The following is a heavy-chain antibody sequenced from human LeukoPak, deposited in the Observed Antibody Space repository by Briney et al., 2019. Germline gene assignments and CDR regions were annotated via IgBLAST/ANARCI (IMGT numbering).Heavy chain of an antibody. V-gene: IGHV3-21*01. Sequence: GGSLRLSCAASGFTFSSYSMNWVRQAPGKGLEWVSSISSSSSYIYYADSVKSRFTISRDNAKNSLYLQMNSLRAEDTAVYYCARESTGSPDGWGQGTLVTVSS. J-gene: IGHJ4*02. CDR2: ISSSSSYI. CDR3: ARESTGSPDG. D-gene: IGHD4-11*01. CDR1: GFTFSSYS.